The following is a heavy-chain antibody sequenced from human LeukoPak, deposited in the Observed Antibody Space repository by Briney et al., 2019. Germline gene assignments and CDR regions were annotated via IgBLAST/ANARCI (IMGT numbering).Heavy chain of an antibody. D-gene: IGHD2-2*01. V-gene: IGHV4-34*01. Sequence: SETLSLTCAVYGGSFSGYYRSWIRQPPGKGLEWIGEINHSGSTNYNPSLTSRVTISVDTSKNQFSLKLSSVTAADTAVYYCARLGVRVVPAAVFDYWGQGTLVTVSS. CDR3: ARLGVRVVPAAVFDY. CDR2: INHSGST. CDR1: GGSFSGYY. J-gene: IGHJ4*02.